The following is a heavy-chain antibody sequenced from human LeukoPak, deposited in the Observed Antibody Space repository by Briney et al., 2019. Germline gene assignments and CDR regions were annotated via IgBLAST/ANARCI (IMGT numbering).Heavy chain of an antibody. CDR2: IRGRGGST. Sequence: PGGSQRLSCTASGFTYSSYAMRWLRKATGKGVEGLSAIRGRGGSTYYAGSVKGRFTISRDNSKNTLYLQMNSLRGEDTAVYYCATQGGLVWYYFDYWGQGTLVTVSS. CDR3: ATQGGLVWYYFDY. CDR1: GFTYSSYA. V-gene: IGHV3-23*01. D-gene: IGHD6-19*01. J-gene: IGHJ4*02.